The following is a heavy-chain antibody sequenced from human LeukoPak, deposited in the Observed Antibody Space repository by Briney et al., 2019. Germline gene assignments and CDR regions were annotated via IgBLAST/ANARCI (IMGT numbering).Heavy chain of an antibody. CDR3: ARYYYDSRGYYYYYFDY. V-gene: IGHV6-1*01. CDR2: TYYRSKWSN. J-gene: IGHJ4*02. CDR1: GDSVSSNSVA. Sequence: SQTLSLTCAITGDSVSSNSVAWNWIRPSPSRGLEWLGGTYYRSKWSNDYAVYVKSRITINPDTSRNQFSLQLNSVTPEDTAVYYCARYYYDSRGYYYYYFDYWGQGTLVTVSS. D-gene: IGHD3-22*01.